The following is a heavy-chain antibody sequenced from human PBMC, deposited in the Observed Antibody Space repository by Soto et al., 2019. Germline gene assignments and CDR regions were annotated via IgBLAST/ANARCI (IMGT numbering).Heavy chain of an antibody. D-gene: IGHD6-6*01. J-gene: IGHJ4*02. CDR3: NRGAAPNKTGN. CDR1: GGSISSYY. Sequence: SETLSLTCTVSGGSISSYYWSWIRQPPGKGLEWIGYIYYSGSTNYNPSLKSRVTISVDTSKNQFSLKLSSVNTADTAIYYCNRGAAPNKTGNWCQRTLVTVSS. V-gene: IGHV4-59*01. CDR2: IYYSGST.